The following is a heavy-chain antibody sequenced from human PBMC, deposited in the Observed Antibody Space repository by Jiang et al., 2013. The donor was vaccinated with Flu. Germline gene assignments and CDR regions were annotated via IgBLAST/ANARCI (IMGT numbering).Heavy chain of an antibody. CDR1: HYSLNSGYY. CDR2: FYHSGTT. J-gene: IGHJ3*02. V-gene: IGHV4-38-2*01. CDR3: ARGLNFEAFDI. D-gene: IGHD5-24*01. Sequence: GPGLVKPSETLSLTCGVSHYSLNSGYYWGWIRQPPGKGLEWIGNFYHSGTTYYNPSLKSRITISADTSKNYLALRLSSVTAADTAVYYCARGLNFEAFDIWGQGTMVTVSS.